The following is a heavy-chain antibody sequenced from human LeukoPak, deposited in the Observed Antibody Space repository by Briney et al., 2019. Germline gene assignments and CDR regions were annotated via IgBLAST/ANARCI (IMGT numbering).Heavy chain of an antibody. Sequence: SETLSLTCTVSGGSISSYYWSWIRQPAGKGLEWIGRIYTSRSTNYNPSLKSRVTMSVDTSKNQFSLKLSSVTAADTAVYYSAREYSSSSGGYCFDYWGQGTLVTVSS. CDR2: IYTSRST. J-gene: IGHJ4*02. CDR3: AREYSSSSGGYCFDY. V-gene: IGHV4-4*07. CDR1: GGSISSYY. D-gene: IGHD6-6*01.